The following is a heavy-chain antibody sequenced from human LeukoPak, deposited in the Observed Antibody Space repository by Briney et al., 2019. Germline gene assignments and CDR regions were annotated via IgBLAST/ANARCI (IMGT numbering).Heavy chain of an antibody. V-gene: IGHV4-30-4*07. J-gene: IGHJ4*02. D-gene: IGHD3-10*01. CDR2: IYYGGST. CDR1: GGSISSGGYS. Sequence: SETLSLTCAVSGGSISSGGYSWSWIRQPPGKGLEWIGYIYYGGSTYYNPSLKSRVTISVDTSKNQFSLKLSSVTAADTAVYYCARDHGYGSGSYSDYWGQGTLVTVSS. CDR3: ARDHGYGSGSYSDY.